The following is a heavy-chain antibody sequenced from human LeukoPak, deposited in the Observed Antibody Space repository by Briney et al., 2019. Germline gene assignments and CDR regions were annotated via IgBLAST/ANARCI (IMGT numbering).Heavy chain of an antibody. CDR2: ISSSSNYI. J-gene: IGHJ4*02. Sequence: GGSLRLSCAASGFTFTTYWMTWVRQAPGKGLEWVSSISSSSNYIYYADSVKGRFTISRDNTKNSLYLQMNSLRAEDTAVSYCARAGNIVVVTAIFYWGQGTLVTVSS. CDR3: ARAGNIVVVTAIFY. CDR1: GFTFTTYW. V-gene: IGHV3-21*01. D-gene: IGHD2-21*02.